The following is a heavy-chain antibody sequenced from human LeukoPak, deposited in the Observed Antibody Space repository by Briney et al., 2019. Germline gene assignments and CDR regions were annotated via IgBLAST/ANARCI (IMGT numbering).Heavy chain of an antibody. CDR1: GGSISSGSYY. V-gene: IGHV4-61*02. J-gene: IGHJ4*02. D-gene: IGHD1-26*01. CDR3: ARESPYSGSFG. Sequence: PSQTLSLTCTVSGGSISSGSYYWSWIRQPAGKGLEWIGRIYTSGSTNYNPSLKSRVTMSVDTSKNQFSLKLSSVTAADTAVYYCARESPYSGSFGWGQGTLVTVSS. CDR2: IYTSGST.